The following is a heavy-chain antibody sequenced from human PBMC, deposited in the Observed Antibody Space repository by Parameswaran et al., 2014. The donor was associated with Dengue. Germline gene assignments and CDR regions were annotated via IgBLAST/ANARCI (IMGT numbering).Heavy chain of an antibody. CDR3: ARASHYYDSSGYYQPHYYYGMDV. Sequence: WIRQPPGKGLEWIGEINHSGSTNYNPSLKSRVTISVDTSKNQFSLKLSSVTAADTAVYYCARASHYYDSSGYYQPHYYYGMDVWGQGTTVTVSS. CDR2: INHSGST. J-gene: IGHJ6*02. D-gene: IGHD3-22*01. V-gene: IGHV4-34*01.